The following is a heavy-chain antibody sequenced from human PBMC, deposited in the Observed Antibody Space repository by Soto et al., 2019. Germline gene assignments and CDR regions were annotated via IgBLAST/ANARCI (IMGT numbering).Heavy chain of an antibody. CDR2: ISYDGSNK. D-gene: IGHD1-26*01. V-gene: IGHV3-30*18. J-gene: IGHJ6*02. Sequence: GGSLRLSCAASGFTFSSYGMHWVRQAPGKGLEWVAVISYDGSNKYYADSVKGRFTISRDNSKNTLCLQMNSLRAEDTAVYYCAKDLTWDLPYYYYYGMDVWGQGTTVTVSS. CDR3: AKDLTWDLPYYYYYGMDV. CDR1: GFTFSSYG.